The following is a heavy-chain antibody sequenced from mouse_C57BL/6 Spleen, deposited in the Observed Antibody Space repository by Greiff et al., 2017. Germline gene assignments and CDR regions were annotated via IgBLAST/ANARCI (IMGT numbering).Heavy chain of an antibody. D-gene: IGHD4-1*01. V-gene: IGHV3-6*01. CDR3: ARDGTGTDY. CDR2: ISYDGSN. J-gene: IGHJ2*01. CDR1: GYSITSGYY. Sequence: DVQLQESGPGLVKPSKSLSLTCSVTGYSITSGYYWNWIRQFPGNKLEWMGYISYDGSNNYNHSLKNRLSITRNTSKNQFFLKLNSVTTEDTATYYCARDGTGTDYWGQGTTLTVSS.